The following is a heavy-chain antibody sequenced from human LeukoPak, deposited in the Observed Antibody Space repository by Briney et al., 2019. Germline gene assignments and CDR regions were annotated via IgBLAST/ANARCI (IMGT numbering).Heavy chain of an antibody. CDR1: GFTFASCA. CDR2: ISSSGGST. J-gene: IGHJ4*02. D-gene: IGHD6-13*01. V-gene: IGHV3-23*01. CDR3: AKSLAAARGY. Sequence: GGSLRLSCAASGFTFASCAMSWVRQAPGKRLEWVSSISSSGGSTYYADSVKGRFTISRDNSKNTLYLQVNSLRAEDTAVYYCAKSLAAARGYWGQGTLVTVSS.